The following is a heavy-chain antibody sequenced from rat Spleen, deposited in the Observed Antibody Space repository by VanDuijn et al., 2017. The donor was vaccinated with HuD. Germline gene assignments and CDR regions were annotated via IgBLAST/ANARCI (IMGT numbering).Heavy chain of an antibody. CDR1: GFTFSNYY. Sequence: EVQLVESGGGLVQPGRSMKLSCAASGFTFSNYYMAWVRQAPTKGLELVASIRTGGGDTFYRDSMKGRFTISRDNAKSTLYLQMDSLRSEDTATYYCARHGAAAIPFAYWGQGTLVTVSS. CDR2: IRTGGGDT. V-gene: IGHV5-25*01. D-gene: IGHD1-2*01. CDR3: ARHGAAAIPFAY. J-gene: IGHJ3*01.